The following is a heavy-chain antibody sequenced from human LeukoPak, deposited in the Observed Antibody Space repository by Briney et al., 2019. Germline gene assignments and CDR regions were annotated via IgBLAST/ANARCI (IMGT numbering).Heavy chain of an antibody. J-gene: IGHJ6*02. V-gene: IGHV5-51*01. CDR1: GYSFTSYW. D-gene: IGHD3-3*01. Sequence: GESLKTSCKGSGYSFTSYWIGWVRQMPGKGLEWMGIIYPGDSDTRYSPSFQGQVTISADKSISTAYLQWSSLKASDTAMYYCARHRDSYDFWSGYRAYYYGMDVWGQGTAVTVSS. CDR3: ARHRDSYDFWSGYRAYYYGMDV. CDR2: IYPGDSDT.